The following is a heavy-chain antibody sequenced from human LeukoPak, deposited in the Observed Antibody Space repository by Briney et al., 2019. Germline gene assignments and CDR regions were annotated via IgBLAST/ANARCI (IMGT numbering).Heavy chain of an antibody. V-gene: IGHV3-23*01. CDR1: GFTFSSYA. CDR2: ISTSGGST. D-gene: IGHD3-22*01. CDR3: AIMHRYYDGSGYWVQ. Sequence: GGSLRLSCAASGFTFSSYAMSWLRQAPGKGLEWVSGISTSGGSTSYADSVKGRFTISRDNPRNTLYMQMNSLRDEDTAVYYCAIMHRYYDGSGYWVQWGQGTLVTVSS. J-gene: IGHJ4*02.